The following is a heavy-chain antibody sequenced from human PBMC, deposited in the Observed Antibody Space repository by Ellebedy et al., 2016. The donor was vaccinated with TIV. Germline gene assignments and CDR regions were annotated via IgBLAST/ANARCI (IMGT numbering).Heavy chain of an antibody. CDR2: IFMSGST. D-gene: IGHD1-14*01. Sequence: SETLSLTXTVSGGSFSSYYWSWIRQSAGKGLEWIGRIFMSGSTTYNPSLKNRVTMSVDASTTQLSLNLSSVTAADTAVYFCARLRQSRDRSHWYFDLWGQGTLVTVSS. CDR1: GGSFSSYY. J-gene: IGHJ2*01. V-gene: IGHV4-4*07. CDR3: ARLRQSRDRSHWYFDL.